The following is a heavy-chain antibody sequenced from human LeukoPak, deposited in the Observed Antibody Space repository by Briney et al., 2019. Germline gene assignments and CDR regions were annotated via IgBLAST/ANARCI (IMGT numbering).Heavy chain of an antibody. Sequence: ASVKVSCKASGGTFSGYAISWVRQAPGQGLEWMGDIIPIFGTANYAQKFQGRVTITADESTRTAYMELSSLRSEDTAVYYCAKHPGDFTGIVNYYYMDVWGKGTTVTVSS. CDR2: IIPIFGTA. CDR3: AKHPGDFTGIVNYYYMDV. D-gene: IGHD1-26*01. CDR1: GGTFSGYA. V-gene: IGHV1-69*13. J-gene: IGHJ6*03.